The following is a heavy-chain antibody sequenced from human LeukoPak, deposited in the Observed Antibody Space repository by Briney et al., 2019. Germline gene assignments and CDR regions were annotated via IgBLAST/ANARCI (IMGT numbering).Heavy chain of an antibody. V-gene: IGHV4-59*01. CDR1: GGSISSYY. CDR2: IYYSGST. CDR3: ARDPIAGATGAFDI. J-gene: IGHJ3*02. D-gene: IGHD1-26*01. Sequence: SETLSLTCTVSGGSISSYYWSWIRQPPGKGLEWIGYIYYSGSTDYNPSLKSRVTISVHTSKNQFPLKLNSVTAADTAMYYCARDPIAGATGAFDIWGQGTMVTVSS.